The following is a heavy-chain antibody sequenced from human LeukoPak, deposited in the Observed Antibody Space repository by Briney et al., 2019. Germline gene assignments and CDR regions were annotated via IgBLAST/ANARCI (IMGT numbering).Heavy chain of an antibody. D-gene: IGHD6-19*01. CDR1: GFSFSSYT. V-gene: IGHV3-21*04. CDR2: ISSSSSYI. CDR3: AKDARRSDGWYFFDH. J-gene: IGHJ4*02. Sequence: PGGSLRLSCAASGFSFSSYTMNWVRQAPGKGLEWVSIISSSSSYIYYADSVKGRFTISRDNAKNALYLQMISLRAEDTAIYYCAKDARRSDGWYFFDHWGQGTLVTVSS.